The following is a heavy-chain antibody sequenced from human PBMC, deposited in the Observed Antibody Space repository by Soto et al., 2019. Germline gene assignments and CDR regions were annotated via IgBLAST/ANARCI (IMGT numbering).Heavy chain of an antibody. D-gene: IGHD6-13*01. CDR1: GYTFTSYD. V-gene: IGHV1-8*01. Sequence: QVQLVQSGAEVKKPGASVKVSCKASGYTFTSYDINWVRQATGQGLEWMGWMNPNSGNTGYAQKFQGRVTMTRNTSISTSYLERSSLRSEDTAMYYCAREGPAYSHPQYGMDVWGQGTTVTVSS. CDR2: MNPNSGNT. CDR3: AREGPAYSHPQYGMDV. J-gene: IGHJ6*02.